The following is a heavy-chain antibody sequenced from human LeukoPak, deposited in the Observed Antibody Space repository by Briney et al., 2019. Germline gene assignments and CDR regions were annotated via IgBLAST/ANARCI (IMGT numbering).Heavy chain of an antibody. CDR1: GGSISSGGYY. CDR3: ARSRLWFGELLTQIDY. J-gene: IGHJ4*02. Sequence: SETLSLTCTVSGGSISSGGYYWSWIRQHPGKGLEWIGYIYYSGSTYYNPSLKSRVTISVDKSKNQFSLKLSSVTAADTAVYYCARSRLWFGELLTQIDYWGQGTLVTVSS. D-gene: IGHD3-10*01. V-gene: IGHV4-31*03. CDR2: IYYSGST.